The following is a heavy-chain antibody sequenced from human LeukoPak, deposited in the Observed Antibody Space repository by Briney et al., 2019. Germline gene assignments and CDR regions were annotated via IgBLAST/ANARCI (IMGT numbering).Heavy chain of an antibody. J-gene: IGHJ2*01. CDR1: GFTFNTYA. V-gene: IGHV3-23*01. D-gene: IGHD2-15*01. CDR3: ARALGYCSGGSCYSERWYFDL. CDR2: ITSSGGDT. Sequence: GGSLRLSCAASGFTFNTYAMSWVRQAPGKGLEWVSAITSSGGDTHYPDSVKGRFTISRDNAKNTLYLQMNSLRAEDTAVYYCARALGYCSGGSCYSERWYFDLWGRGTLVTVSS.